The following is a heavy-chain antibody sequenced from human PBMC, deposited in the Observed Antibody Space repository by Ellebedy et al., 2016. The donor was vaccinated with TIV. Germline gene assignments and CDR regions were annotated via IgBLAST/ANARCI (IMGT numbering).Heavy chain of an antibody. D-gene: IGHD1-1*01. CDR3: ARDPSSNLYRGTSPWFDS. CDR2: VISSGST. J-gene: IGHJ5*01. CDR1: GDSINSYY. Sequence: SETLSLTCNVSGDSINSYYWTWIRQPPGRGLEWIGYVISSGSTNYNPSLESRVTISIDTSKNQFSLKLASVTAADTAVYFCARDPSSNLYRGTSPWFDSWGHGALVTVSA. V-gene: IGHV4-59*01.